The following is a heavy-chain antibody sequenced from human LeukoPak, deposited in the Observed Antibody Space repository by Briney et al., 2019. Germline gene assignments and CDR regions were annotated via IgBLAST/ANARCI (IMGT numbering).Heavy chain of an antibody. D-gene: IGHD6-13*01. CDR1: GFTFSSYG. CDR3: AKVTTGIAAAGIDC. V-gene: IGHV3-33*06. Sequence: PGRSLRLSCAASGFTFSSYGMRWVRQAPGKGLEWVAVIWYDGNNKYYTDSVKGRFTISRDNFKNTLYLQMNSLRADDTAVYFCAKVTTGIAAAGIDCWGQGTLVIVSS. J-gene: IGHJ4*02. CDR2: IWYDGNNK.